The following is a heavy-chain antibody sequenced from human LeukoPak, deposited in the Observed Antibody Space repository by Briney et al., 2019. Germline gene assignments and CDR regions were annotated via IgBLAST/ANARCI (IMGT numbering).Heavy chain of an antibody. CDR3: ARDASYGPHAFDI. J-gene: IGHJ3*02. D-gene: IGHD4-17*01. CDR2: ISGYNGAT. Sequence: ASVKVSCKVSGYTFNSYGISWVRQAPGQGLEWMGWISGYNGATNYAQKVQGRVTVTTDTSMSTAYMELRSLTSDDTAVYYCARDASYGPHAFDIWGQGTMVTVS. V-gene: IGHV1-18*01. CDR1: GYTFNSYG.